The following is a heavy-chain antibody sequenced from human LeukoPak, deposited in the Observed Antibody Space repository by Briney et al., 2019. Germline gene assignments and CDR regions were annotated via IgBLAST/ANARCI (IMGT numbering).Heavy chain of an antibody. Sequence: PSETLSLTCTVSGGSISSGSYYWSWIRQPAGKGLEWIGHIYTSGSTNYNPSLKSRVTISVDTSKNQFSLKLSSVTAADTAVYYCARDHLYSSGWYLGYDAFDIWGQGTMVTVSS. V-gene: IGHV4-61*09. CDR2: IYTSGST. D-gene: IGHD6-19*01. CDR1: GGSISSGSYY. J-gene: IGHJ3*02. CDR3: ARDHLYSSGWYLGYDAFDI.